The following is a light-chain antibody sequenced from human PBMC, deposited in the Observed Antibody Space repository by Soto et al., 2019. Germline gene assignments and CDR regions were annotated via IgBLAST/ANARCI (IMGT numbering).Light chain of an antibody. Sequence: DFVMTQTPASLAVSLGEKATINCKSSPSVLSSSTNKNYLAWYQQRPGQPPKLLIYWASTRDSGVPDRFSGSGSGTDFTLTISSLQAEDVAVYYCQQYYSTPYTFGQGTQLEIK. J-gene: IGKJ2*01. CDR3: QQYYSTPYT. CDR1: PSVLSSSTNKNY. V-gene: IGKV4-1*01. CDR2: WAS.